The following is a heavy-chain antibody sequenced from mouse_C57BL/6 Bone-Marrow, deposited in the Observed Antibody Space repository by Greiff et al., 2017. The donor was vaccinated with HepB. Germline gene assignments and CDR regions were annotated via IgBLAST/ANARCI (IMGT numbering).Heavy chain of an antibody. D-gene: IGHD2-1*01. CDR1: GYTFTDYN. CDR2: INPNNGGT. J-gene: IGHJ3*01. Sequence: EVQLQQSGPELVKPGASVKIPCKASGYTFTDYNMDWVKQSHGKSLEWIGDINPNNGGTIYNQKFKGKATLTVDTSSSTAYMELRSLTSEDTAVYYCAREEDYGTFAYWGQGTLVTVSA. CDR3: AREEDYGTFAY. V-gene: IGHV1-18*01.